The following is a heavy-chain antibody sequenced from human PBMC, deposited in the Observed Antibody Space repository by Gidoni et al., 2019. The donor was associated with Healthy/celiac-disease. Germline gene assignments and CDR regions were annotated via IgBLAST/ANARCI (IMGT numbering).Heavy chain of an antibody. Sequence: EVQLVESGGGLVQPGGSLRLSCAASGFTFSSYWMHWVRQAPGKGLVWVSRINSDGSSTSYADSVKGRFTISRDNAKNTLYLQMNSLRAEDTAVYYCARGGLYVWGSYRYDLHDYWGQGTLVTVSS. V-gene: IGHV3-74*01. CDR3: ARGGLYVWGSYRYDLHDY. CDR1: GFTFSSYW. J-gene: IGHJ4*02. CDR2: INSDGSST. D-gene: IGHD3-16*02.